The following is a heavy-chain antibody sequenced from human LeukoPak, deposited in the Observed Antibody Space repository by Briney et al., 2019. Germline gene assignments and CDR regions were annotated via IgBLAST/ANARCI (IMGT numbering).Heavy chain of an antibody. CDR2: INHSGST. D-gene: IGHD3-22*01. J-gene: IGHJ4*02. CDR1: GGSFSGYY. CDR3: ASPPMDYYDSSGYSLSDF. V-gene: IGHV4-34*01. Sequence: PSETLSLTCAVYGGSFSGYYWSWIRQRPGTGLEWSGEINHSGSTNYNPSLKSRVAISVDTSKNQFSLKLSSLTAADTAVYYCASPPMDYYDSSGYSLSDFWGQGTLVTISS.